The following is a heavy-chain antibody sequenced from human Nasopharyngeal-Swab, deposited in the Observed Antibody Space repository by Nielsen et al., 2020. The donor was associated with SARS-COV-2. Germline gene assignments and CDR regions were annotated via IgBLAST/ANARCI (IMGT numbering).Heavy chain of an antibody. CDR2: INPIFGTA. Sequence: WVRQAPGKGLEWMGGINPIFGTANYAQKVQGRVTITADESTSTAYMELSSLRSEDTAVYYCARDEDCGGDCYKGEWTLGDYWGQGTLVTVSS. D-gene: IGHD2-21*01. J-gene: IGHJ4*02. CDR3: ARDEDCGGDCYKGEWTLGDY. V-gene: IGHV1-69*01.